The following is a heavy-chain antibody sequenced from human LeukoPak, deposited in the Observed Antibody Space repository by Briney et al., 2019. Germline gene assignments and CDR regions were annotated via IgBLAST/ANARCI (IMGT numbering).Heavy chain of an antibody. CDR3: ARHGSRFGEFYFDY. CDR2: IYYSGST. Sequence: SETLSLTCTVSGGSISSSSYYWGWIRQPPGKGLEWIGSIYYSGSTYYNPSLKSRVTISVDTSKNQFSLKLSSVTAADTAVYYCARHGSRFGEFYFDYWGQGTLVTVSS. J-gene: IGHJ4*02. CDR1: GGSISSSSYY. D-gene: IGHD3-10*01. V-gene: IGHV4-39*01.